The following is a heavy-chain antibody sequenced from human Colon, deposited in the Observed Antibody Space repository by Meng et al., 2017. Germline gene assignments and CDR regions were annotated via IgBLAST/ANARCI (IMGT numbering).Heavy chain of an antibody. CDR1: GDSVSSNTAA. V-gene: IGHV6-1*01. CDR3: ARDHGYSYGLPLDY. D-gene: IGHD5-18*01. Sequence: QVQLQQSGPGLVKPSQTLTLTCFISGDSVSSNTAAWNWIRQSPSRGLEWLGRTYYRSKWYNEYAVSVKSRMTFNADTSKNQVSLQVNSVTPLVTAVYYCARDHGYSYGLPLDYWGQGILVTVSS. CDR2: TYYRSKWYN. J-gene: IGHJ4*02.